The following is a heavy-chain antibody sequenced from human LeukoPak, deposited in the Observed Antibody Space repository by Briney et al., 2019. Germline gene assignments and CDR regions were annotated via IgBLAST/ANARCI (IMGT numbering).Heavy chain of an antibody. D-gene: IGHD2-15*01. V-gene: IGHV3-7*01. CDR2: IKQDGSEK. CDR1: GFTFSSYW. CDR3: ARELPFDY. J-gene: IGHJ4*02. Sequence: PGGSLRLSCAGSGFTFSSYWMTWVRQAPGKGLEWVANIKQDGSEKYYVDSVKGRFTISRDNAKNSLYLQMNSLRAEDTAVYYCARELPFDYWGQGTLVTVSS.